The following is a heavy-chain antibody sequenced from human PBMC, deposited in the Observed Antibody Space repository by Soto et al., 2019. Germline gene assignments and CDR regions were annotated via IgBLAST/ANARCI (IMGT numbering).Heavy chain of an antibody. CDR2: ISGSDST. V-gene: IGHV3-23*01. CDR3: ASGKSNGYYQLDY. Sequence: PGGSLRLSCAASRFIFNTYAMSWVRQAPGKGLEWVSGISGSDSTFYADSVRGRLTISRDNSKNTLYLQMNSLRAEDTALYYCASGKSNGYYQLDYWGQGTPVTVSS. D-gene: IGHD3-22*01. CDR1: RFIFNTYA. J-gene: IGHJ4*02.